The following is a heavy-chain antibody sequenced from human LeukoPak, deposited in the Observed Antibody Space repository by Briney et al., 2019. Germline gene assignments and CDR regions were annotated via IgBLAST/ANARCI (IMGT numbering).Heavy chain of an antibody. J-gene: IGHJ4*02. V-gene: IGHV4-4*02. CDR2: IHRDGRT. CDR1: GVSISSSEW. Sequence: SETLSLTCAVSGVSISSSEWWIWVRQPPGQGLEWIGEIHRDGRTRYNPSLKSRVTMSMDYSKNQFSLTVSSVTAADTAIYYCGKTDIYFNPIDYWGPGSLVTVSS. D-gene: IGHD3-9*01. CDR3: GKTDIYFNPIDY.